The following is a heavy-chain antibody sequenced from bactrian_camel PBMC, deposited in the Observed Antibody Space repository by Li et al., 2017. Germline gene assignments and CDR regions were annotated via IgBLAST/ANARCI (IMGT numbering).Heavy chain of an antibody. J-gene: IGHJ4*01. D-gene: IGHD3*01. V-gene: IGHV3S1*01. CDR2: VSSSGGTT. Sequence: QVQLVESGGGLVQPGGSLSLSCAATGFMFRTYWMYWVRQAPGKGLEWVSIVSSSGGTTYYADSVKGRFTISRDNAENAVLLQMKTLKSEDTALYYCVADPSRRALWNCNSGSCEGHGYNYWGQGTQVTVS. CDR1: GFMFRTYW. CDR3: VADPSRRALWNCNSGSCEGHGYNY.